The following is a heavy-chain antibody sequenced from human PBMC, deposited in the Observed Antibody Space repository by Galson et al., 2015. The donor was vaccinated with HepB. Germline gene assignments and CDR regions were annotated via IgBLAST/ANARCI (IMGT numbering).Heavy chain of an antibody. D-gene: IGHD6-19*01. CDR2: IIPIFGTA. V-gene: IGHV1-69*13. Sequence: SVKVSGKASGGTFSSYAISWERQAPGQGLEWMGGIIPIFGTANYAQKFQGRVTITADESTSTAYMELSSLRSEDTAVYYCARRIAVAGDWFDPWGQGTLVTVSS. CDR3: ARRIAVAGDWFDP. J-gene: IGHJ5*02. CDR1: GGTFSSYA.